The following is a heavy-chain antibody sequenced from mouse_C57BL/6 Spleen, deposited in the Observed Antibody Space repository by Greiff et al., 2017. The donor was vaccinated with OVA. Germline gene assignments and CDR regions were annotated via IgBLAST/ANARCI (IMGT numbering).Heavy chain of an antibody. Sequence: QVQLQQPGTELVKPGASVKLSCKASGYTFTSYWMHWVKQRPGQGLEWIGNINPSNGGTNYNEKFKSKATLTVAKSSSTAYLQLSSLTSEDSAVYYCAYSNYLRAYAMDYWGQGTSVTVSS. CDR3: AYSNYLRAYAMDY. V-gene: IGHV1-53*01. CDR1: GYTFTSYW. D-gene: IGHD2-5*01. J-gene: IGHJ4*01. CDR2: INPSNGGT.